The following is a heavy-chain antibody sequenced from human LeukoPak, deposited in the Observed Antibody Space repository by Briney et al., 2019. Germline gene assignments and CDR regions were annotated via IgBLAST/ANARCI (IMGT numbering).Heavy chain of an antibody. V-gene: IGHV1-18*01. D-gene: IGHD3-22*01. CDR2: ISAYNGNT. CDR3: AREPGGYYDTSGYSGGAFDI. Sequence: ASVKGSCKASGYTFTSYGISWVRQAPGHGLEWMGWISAYNGNTNYAQKLQGRVTMTTDTSTSTAYMELRSLRSDDTAVYYCAREPGGYYDTSGYSGGAFDIWGQGTMVTVSS. J-gene: IGHJ3*02. CDR1: GYTFTSYG.